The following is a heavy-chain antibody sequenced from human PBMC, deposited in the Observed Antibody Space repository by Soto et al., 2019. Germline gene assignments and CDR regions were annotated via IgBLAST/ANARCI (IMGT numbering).Heavy chain of an antibody. CDR2: IYYRGNA. J-gene: IGHJ4*02. CDR1: DDSINSDKYY. CDR3: ARLGGLATISYYFDF. Sequence: SETLSLTCSVSDDSINSDKYYWGWIRQPPGKGLEWIGSIYYRGNAYYNPSLQTRVTISLDKSKSQFSLRLNSVTAADSAVYFCARLGGLATISYYFDFWGPGALVTVSS. V-gene: IGHV4-39*01. D-gene: IGHD1-26*01.